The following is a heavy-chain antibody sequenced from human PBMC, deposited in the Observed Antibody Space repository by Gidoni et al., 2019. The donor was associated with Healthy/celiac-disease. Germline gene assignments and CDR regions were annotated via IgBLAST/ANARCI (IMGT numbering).Heavy chain of an antibody. CDR1: GGTFSSYA. Sequence: QVQLVQSGAEVKKPGSSVKVSCKASGGTFSSYAISWVRQAPGQGLEWMGGIIPIFGTANYAQKFQGRVTITADESTSTAYMELSSLRSEDTAVYYCARLESSSPSRYYYYYYMDVWGKGTTVTVSS. J-gene: IGHJ6*03. D-gene: IGHD6-13*01. V-gene: IGHV1-69*01. CDR3: ARLESSSPSRYYYYYYMDV. CDR2: IIPIFGTA.